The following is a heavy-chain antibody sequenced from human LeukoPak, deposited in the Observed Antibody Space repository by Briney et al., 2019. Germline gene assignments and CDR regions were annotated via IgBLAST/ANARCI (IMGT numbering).Heavy chain of an antibody. CDR3: ARGGGLDV. V-gene: IGHV3-23*01. D-gene: IGHD3-16*01. CDR2: ISGSGGST. Sequence: SGGSLRLSCAASGFTFSSYAMSWVPQAPGKGLEWVSAISGSGGSTYYAASVKGRFTISRDNAKNSLYLQMSNWRAEDTAVYFCARGGGLDVWGQGATVTVSS. J-gene: IGHJ6*02. CDR1: GFTFSSYA.